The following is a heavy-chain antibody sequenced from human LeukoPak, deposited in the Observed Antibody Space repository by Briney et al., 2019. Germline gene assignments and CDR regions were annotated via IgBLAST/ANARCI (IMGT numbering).Heavy chain of an antibody. V-gene: IGHV3-21*01. D-gene: IGHD2-15*01. J-gene: IGHJ4*02. CDR3: ARLGYYCSGGSCYLAYFDY. CDR1: GFTFSSYS. Sequence: GGSLRLSCAASGFTFSSYSMHWLRQAPGKGLEWLSSISGSGAYIHDADSVKGRFTISRDNAKNSLYLQMNSLRVEDTAVYYCARLGYYCSGGSCYLAYFDYWGQGTLVTVSS. CDR2: ISGSGAYI.